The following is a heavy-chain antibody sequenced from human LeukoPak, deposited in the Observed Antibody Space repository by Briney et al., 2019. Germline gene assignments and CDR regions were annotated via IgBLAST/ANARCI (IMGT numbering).Heavy chain of an antibody. D-gene: IGHD6-6*01. CDR1: GFTFSSYG. CDR3: AREYSSSLGWFDP. J-gene: IGHJ5*02. CDR2: IWYDGSYK. Sequence: GRSLRLSCAASGFTFSSYGTHWVRQAPGKGLEWVAVIWYDGSYKYYADAVKGRFTIPRDNSKNTLYLQMNSLIVEDTALYYCAREYSSSLGWFDPWGQGTLVTVS. V-gene: IGHV3-33*01.